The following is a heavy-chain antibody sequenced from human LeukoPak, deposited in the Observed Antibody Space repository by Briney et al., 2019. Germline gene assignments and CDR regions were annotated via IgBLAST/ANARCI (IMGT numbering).Heavy chain of an antibody. CDR2: ISGSGDST. CDR3: ASSGYNYGTSYFAY. D-gene: IGHD5-18*01. J-gene: IGHJ4*02. V-gene: IGHV3-23*01. CDR1: GFTFSNYA. Sequence: GGSLRLSCEASGFTFSNYAMSWVRQAPGKGLEWVSAISGSGDSTFDADSVRGRFTISRDNSKNTLYLQMNSLRAEDTAIYYCASSGYNYGTSYFAYWGQGTLVTVSS.